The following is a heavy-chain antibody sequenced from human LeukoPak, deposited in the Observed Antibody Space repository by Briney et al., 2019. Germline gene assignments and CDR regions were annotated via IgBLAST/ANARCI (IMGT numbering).Heavy chain of an antibody. Sequence: PSETLSLTCAVYGGSFSGYYWSWIRRPPGKGLEWIGEINHSGSTNYNPSLKSRVTISVDTSKNQFSLKLSSVTAADTAVYYCARQGMATILAAYYYYMDVWGKRTTVTISS. CDR2: INHSGST. CDR3: ARQGMATILAAYYYYMDV. CDR1: GGSFSGYY. J-gene: IGHJ6*03. V-gene: IGHV4-34*01. D-gene: IGHD5-24*01.